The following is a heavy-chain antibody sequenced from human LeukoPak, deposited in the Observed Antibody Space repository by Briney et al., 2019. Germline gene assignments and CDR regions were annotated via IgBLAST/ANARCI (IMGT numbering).Heavy chain of an antibody. CDR3: AKDRGSSWYPY. D-gene: IGHD6-13*01. CDR2: ISYDGSNK. Sequence: GGSLRLSCAASGFTFTNYGMHWVRQDPGKGLEWVALISYDGSNKYYADSVKGRFTISRDNSKNTLYLQMNSLRAEDTAVYYCAKDRGSSWYPYWGQGTLVTVSS. J-gene: IGHJ4*02. CDR1: GFTFTNYG. V-gene: IGHV3-30*18.